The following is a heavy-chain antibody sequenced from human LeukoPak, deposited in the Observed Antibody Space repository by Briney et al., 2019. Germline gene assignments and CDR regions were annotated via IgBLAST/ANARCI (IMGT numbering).Heavy chain of an antibody. CDR1: GGSISSGSYY. Sequence: SETLSLTCTVSGGSISSGSYYWSGIRQPTGKGLEGIGRIYTSGSTNYNPSLKSRVTISVDTSKNQLSLKLSSVTAADTAVYYCARYCSSTSCYWGAFDIWGQGRMVTVSS. V-gene: IGHV4-61*02. D-gene: IGHD2-2*01. J-gene: IGHJ3*02. CDR3: ARYCSSTSCYWGAFDI. CDR2: IYTSGST.